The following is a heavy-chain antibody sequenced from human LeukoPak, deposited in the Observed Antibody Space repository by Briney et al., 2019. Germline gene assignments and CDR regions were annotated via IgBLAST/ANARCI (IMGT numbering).Heavy chain of an antibody. Sequence: GGSMRLSWQPSGSTFNVFGTHWDRQVQGKGLEWVAVIWNDGSNKYYADSVKGRFTISRDNSKDTLYLQMNSLRVEDTAVYYCARAVGPFDYWGQGTLVTVSS. CDR2: IWNDGSNK. D-gene: IGHD3-16*01. CDR1: GSTFNVFG. J-gene: IGHJ4*02. V-gene: IGHV3-33*01. CDR3: ARAVGPFDY.